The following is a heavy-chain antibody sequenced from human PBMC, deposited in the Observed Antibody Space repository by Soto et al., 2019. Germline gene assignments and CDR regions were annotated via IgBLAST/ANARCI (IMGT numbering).Heavy chain of an antibody. V-gene: IGHV1-69*01. D-gene: IGHD6-19*01. J-gene: IGHJ6*02. Sequence: QVQLVQSGAEVKKPGSSVKVSCKASGGTFSSYAISWVRQAPGQGLEWMGGIIPIFGTANYAQKFQGRVTITADESTSTAYMELSCLRSEDTAVYYCAGGILADSSQYYYYGMDVWGQGTTVTVYS. CDR3: AGGILADSSQYYYYGMDV. CDR2: IIPIFGTA. CDR1: GGTFSSYA.